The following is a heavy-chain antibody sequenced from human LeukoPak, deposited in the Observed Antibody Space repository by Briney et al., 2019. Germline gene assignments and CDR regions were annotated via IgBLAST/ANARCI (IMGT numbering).Heavy chain of an antibody. CDR1: GGSFSGYF. Sequence: PSETLSLTCAVYGGSFSGYFWTWIRQPPGKGLEWIGEINHSGSTNYNPSLESRVTISVDTSKNQFSLKLTSVTAADTAVYYCARGVGFVKIDYWGRGTLVTVSS. CDR3: ARGVGFVKIDY. J-gene: IGHJ4*02. D-gene: IGHD3-10*01. V-gene: IGHV4-34*01. CDR2: INHSGST.